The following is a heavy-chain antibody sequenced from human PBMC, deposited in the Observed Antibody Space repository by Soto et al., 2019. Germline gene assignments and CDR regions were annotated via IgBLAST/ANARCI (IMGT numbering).Heavy chain of an antibody. D-gene: IGHD3-10*01. Sequence: GGSLRLSCAASGFTFSSYVMHWVRQAPGKGLEWVAVISYDGNNKYYADSVKGRFTISRDNSKNTLYLQMNSLRAEDTAVYYCAKELRSGSRAPAGYDYWGQGTLVTVSS. V-gene: IGHV3-30*18. CDR2: ISYDGNNK. J-gene: IGHJ4*02. CDR1: GFTFSSYV. CDR3: AKELRSGSRAPAGYDY.